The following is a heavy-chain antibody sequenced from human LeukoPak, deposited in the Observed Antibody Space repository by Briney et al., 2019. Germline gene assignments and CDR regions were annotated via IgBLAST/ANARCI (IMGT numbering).Heavy chain of an antibody. V-gene: IGHV4-4*09. CDR2: IYTSGST. J-gene: IGHJ4*02. D-gene: IGHD3-10*01. Sequence: PSETLSLTCTVSGGSISSYYWSWIRQPPGKGLEWIGYIYTSGSTNYNPSLKSRVTISVDTSKNQFSLKLSSVTAADTAVYYCARRRGYFDYWGQGTLVTVSS. CDR3: ARRRGYFDY. CDR1: GGSISSYY.